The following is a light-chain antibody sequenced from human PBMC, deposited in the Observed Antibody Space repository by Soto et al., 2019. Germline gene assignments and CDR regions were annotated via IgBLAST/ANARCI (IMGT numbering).Light chain of an antibody. Sequence: EIEMTQSPATLSVSPGERATLSCRASQGVTTNLAWYQQKPGQAPRLLIYGASTWATGIPARFSGSGSGTEFTLTISSLQSEDFAVYYCQQYNTWPLTFGGGTKVEIK. CDR2: GAS. V-gene: IGKV3-15*01. J-gene: IGKJ4*01. CDR1: QGVTTN. CDR3: QQYNTWPLT.